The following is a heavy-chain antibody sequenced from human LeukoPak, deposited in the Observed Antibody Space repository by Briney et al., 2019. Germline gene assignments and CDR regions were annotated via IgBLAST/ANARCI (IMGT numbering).Heavy chain of an antibody. Sequence: PGGSLRLSCAASGFTFGSYWMSWVRQAPGKGLEWVANIKQDGSEKYYVDSVKGRFTISRDNAKNSLYLQMNSLRAEDTAVYYCARDGSLNWFDPWGQGTLVTVSS. V-gene: IGHV3-7*01. J-gene: IGHJ5*02. CDR2: IKQDGSEK. CDR1: GFTFGSYW. CDR3: ARDGSLNWFDP.